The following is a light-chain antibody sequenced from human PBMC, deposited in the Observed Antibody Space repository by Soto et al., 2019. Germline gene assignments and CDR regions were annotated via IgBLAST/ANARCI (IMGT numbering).Light chain of an antibody. V-gene: IGKV1-5*01. Sequence: DIPMTQSPSTLSASVGDRVTITCRASQKIYSWLAWYQQKPGKAPKLLIYDASSLQSGVPSRFSGSESGTEFTLTISSLQPDDFATYSCQQYNDYPWTFGQGTKVEIK. CDR1: QKIYSW. CDR3: QQYNDYPWT. CDR2: DAS. J-gene: IGKJ1*01.